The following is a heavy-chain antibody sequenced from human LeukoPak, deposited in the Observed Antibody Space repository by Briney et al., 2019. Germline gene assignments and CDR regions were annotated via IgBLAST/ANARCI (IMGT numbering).Heavy chain of an antibody. CDR3: ARAGGAVAGHGIYY. D-gene: IGHD6-19*01. J-gene: IGHJ4*02. CDR1: GFTFSSYS. CDR2: ISSSSSYI. V-gene: IGHV3-21*01. Sequence: GGSLRLSCAASGFTFSSYSMNWVGQAPGKGLEWVSSISSSSSYIYYADSVKGRFTISRDNAKTSLYLQMTSLRAEDKAVYYCARAGGAVAGHGIYYWGQGTMVTVSS.